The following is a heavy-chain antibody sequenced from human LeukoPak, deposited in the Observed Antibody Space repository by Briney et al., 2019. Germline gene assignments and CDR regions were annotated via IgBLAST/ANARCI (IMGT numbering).Heavy chain of an antibody. CDR3: ARGADSSGYYYYFDY. J-gene: IGHJ4*02. Sequence: GGSLRLSCAASGFTFSSYWMHWVRQAPGKGLVWVSRINSDGSSTSYADSVKGRFTISRDNAKNTLYLQMNSLRAEDTAVYYCARGADSSGYYYYFDYWGQGTLVTVSS. V-gene: IGHV3-74*01. CDR2: INSDGSST. D-gene: IGHD3-22*01. CDR1: GFTFSSYW.